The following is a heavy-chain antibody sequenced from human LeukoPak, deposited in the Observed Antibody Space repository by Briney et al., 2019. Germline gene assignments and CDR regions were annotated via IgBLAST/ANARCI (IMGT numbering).Heavy chain of an antibody. CDR1: GFTFSSYW. CDR2: IKSDGSN. J-gene: IGHJ6*02. Sequence: GGSLRLSFAAPGFTFSSYWMHWVRQAPGKGLVWVSRIKSDGSNYYADSVKGRFTIFRDNAKNTLYLQMNSLRAEDTAVYYCARGMSGYYGMDVWGQGTTVTVSS. V-gene: IGHV3-74*01. CDR3: ARGMSGYYGMDV.